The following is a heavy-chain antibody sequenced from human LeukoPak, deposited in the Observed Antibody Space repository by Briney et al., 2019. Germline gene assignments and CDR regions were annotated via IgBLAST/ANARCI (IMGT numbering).Heavy chain of an antibody. CDR2: IYTSGST. V-gene: IGHV4-61*02. D-gene: IGHD2-15*01. CDR3: ARRRVVVAARIDY. J-gene: IGHJ4*02. Sequence: SETLSLTCTVSGGSISGGSYYWSWIRQPAGKGLEWIGRIYTSGSTNYNPSLRSRVTISVDTSKNQFSLKLTSVTAADTAVYYCARRRVVVAARIDYWGQGTLVTVSS. CDR1: GGSISGGSYY.